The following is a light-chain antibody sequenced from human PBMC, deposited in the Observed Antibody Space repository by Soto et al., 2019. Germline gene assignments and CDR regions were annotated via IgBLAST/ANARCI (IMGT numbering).Light chain of an antibody. Sequence: DIPMTQSPSTLSASVGDRVTITCRASQSTSSWLAWYQQKPGEAPKILIYKTSSLETGVPSRFSGSGSGTEFTLTISSLQTDDFATYYCHEYDYYPYTFGQGTKLEIK. V-gene: IGKV1-5*03. CDR2: KTS. J-gene: IGKJ2*01. CDR1: QSTSSW. CDR3: HEYDYYPYT.